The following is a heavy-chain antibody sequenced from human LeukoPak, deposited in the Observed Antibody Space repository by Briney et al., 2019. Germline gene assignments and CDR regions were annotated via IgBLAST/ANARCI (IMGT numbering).Heavy chain of an antibody. V-gene: IGHV4-4*07. CDR1: GGSISSYY. CDR3: AREIKRLRFLEWFSWFDP. CDR2: IYTSGST. Sequence: PSETLSLTCTVSGGSISSYYWSWIRQPAGKGLEWIGRIYTSGSTNYNPSLKSRVTMSVDTSKNQFSLKLSSVTAADTAVYYCAREIKRLRFLEWFSWFDPWGQGTLVTVSS. J-gene: IGHJ5*02. D-gene: IGHD3-3*01.